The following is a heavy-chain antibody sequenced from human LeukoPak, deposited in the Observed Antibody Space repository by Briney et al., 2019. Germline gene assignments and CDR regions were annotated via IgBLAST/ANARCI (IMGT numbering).Heavy chain of an antibody. CDR2: IFYSGST. CDR3: AKQQLVRCFDY. D-gene: IGHD6-13*01. J-gene: IGHJ4*02. Sequence: SETLSLTCTVSGGSITSSSYYWGWIRQPPGKGLEWIGSIFYSGSTYYNPSLKSRVAISVDTSKTQFSLKLSSVTAADTAVYYCAKQQLVRCFDYWGQGTLVTVSS. V-gene: IGHV4-39*01. CDR1: GGSITSSSYY.